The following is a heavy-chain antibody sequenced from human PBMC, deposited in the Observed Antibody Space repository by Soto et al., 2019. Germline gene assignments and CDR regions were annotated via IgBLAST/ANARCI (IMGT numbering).Heavy chain of an antibody. CDR2: IVPVFGRP. V-gene: IGHV1-69*13. CDR3: ARGGSGYNF. Sequence: SVKVSCKASGGSFSNFGISWVRQAPGQGLEWMGGIVPVFGRPNYAQRFRGRLTITADESTSTGYMELISLRSDDTAVYYCARGGSGYNFWGQGTQVTVSS. J-gene: IGHJ4*02. CDR1: GGSFSNFG. D-gene: IGHD5-12*01.